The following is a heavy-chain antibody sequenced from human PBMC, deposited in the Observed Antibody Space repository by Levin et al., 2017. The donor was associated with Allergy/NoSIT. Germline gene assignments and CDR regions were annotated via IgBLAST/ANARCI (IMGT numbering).Heavy chain of an antibody. CDR2: SNTKTDGGTA. CDR3: ARDQRLLAALDY. CDR1: GFTFSDAW. V-gene: IGHV3-15*01. D-gene: IGHD2/OR15-2a*01. Sequence: GGSLRLSCTASGFTFSDAWMTWVRQAPGKGLQWVGRSNTKTDGGTADSVKGRFTISRDNSKNTLYLQMNSLRAEDTAVYYCARDQRLLAALDYWGQGTLVTVSS. J-gene: IGHJ4*02.